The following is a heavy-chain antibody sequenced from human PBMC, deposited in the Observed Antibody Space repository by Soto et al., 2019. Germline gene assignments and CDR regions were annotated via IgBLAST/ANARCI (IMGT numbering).Heavy chain of an antibody. CDR1: GFTFSSYS. CDR2: ISSSSSTI. CDR3: AREFNGGNWNSWWGAFDI. J-gene: IGHJ3*02. D-gene: IGHD1-7*01. Sequence: GGSLRLSCAASGFTFSSYSMNWVRQAPGKGLEWVSYISSSSSTIYYADSVKGRFSISRDNAKNSLYLQMNSLRAEDTAVYYCAREFNGGNWNSWWGAFDIWGQGTMVTVSS. V-gene: IGHV3-48*01.